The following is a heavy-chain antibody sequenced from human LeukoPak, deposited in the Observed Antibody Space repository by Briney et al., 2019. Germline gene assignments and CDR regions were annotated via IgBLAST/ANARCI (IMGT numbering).Heavy chain of an antibody. CDR2: IGTAGDT. CDR3: ARGTFSSGWLFYFDL. D-gene: IGHD6-19*01. V-gene: IGHV3-13*01. Sequence: PGGSLRLPCAASGFTFSSYDMHWVRQATGKGLEWVSAIGTAGDTYYPGSVKGRFTISRENAKNSLYLQMNSLRAGDTAVYYCARGTFSSGWLFYFDLWGRGTLVTVSS. J-gene: IGHJ2*01. CDR1: GFTFSSYD.